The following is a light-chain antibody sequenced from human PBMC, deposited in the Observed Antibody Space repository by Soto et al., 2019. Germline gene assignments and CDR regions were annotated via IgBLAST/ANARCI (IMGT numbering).Light chain of an antibody. V-gene: IGLV2-14*03. CDR2: AVS. CDR3: ISYTDRQSYL. CDR1: SSDIGSYDH. Sequence: QSALTQPASVSGSPGQSITISCSGTSSDIGSYDHVAWHQQFPGKSPKLIIYAVSDRPSGVSDRFSGSKSGISASLTISGLQTEDEADYYCISYTDRQSYLFGTGTMVTVL. J-gene: IGLJ1*01.